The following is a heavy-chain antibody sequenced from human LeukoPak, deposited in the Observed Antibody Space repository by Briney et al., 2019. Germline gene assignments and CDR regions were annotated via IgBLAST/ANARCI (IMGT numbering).Heavy chain of an antibody. CDR2: ISWNSGSI. Sequence: GGSLRLSCAASGFTFDDYAMHWVRQAPGKGLEWVSGISWNSGSIGYADSVKGRFTISRDNAKDSLYLQMNSLRAEDTALYYCAKGNGGIWKKGGNIDYWGQGTLVTVSS. CDR1: GFTFDDYA. CDR3: AKGNGGIWKKGGNIDY. V-gene: IGHV3-9*01. D-gene: IGHD6-13*01. J-gene: IGHJ4*02.